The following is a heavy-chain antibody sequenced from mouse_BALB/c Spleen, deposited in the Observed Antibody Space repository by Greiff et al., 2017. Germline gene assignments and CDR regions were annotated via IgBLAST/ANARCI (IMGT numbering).Heavy chain of an antibody. CDR2: IRNKANGYTT. Sequence: EVMLVESGGGLVQPGGSLRLSCATSGFTFTDYYMSWVRQPPGKALEWLGFIRNKANGYTTEYSASVKGRFTISRDNSQSILYLQMNTLRAEDSATYYCARDEDYYGLFDYWGQGTTLTVSS. J-gene: IGHJ2*01. CDR1: GFTFTDYY. CDR3: ARDEDYYGLFDY. V-gene: IGHV7-3*02. D-gene: IGHD1-2*01.